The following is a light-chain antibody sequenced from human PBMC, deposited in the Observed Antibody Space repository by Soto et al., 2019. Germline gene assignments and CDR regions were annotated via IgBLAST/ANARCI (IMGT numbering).Light chain of an antibody. Sequence: QSALTQPASVSGSPGQSITISCTGTSSDVGSYNYVSWYQQHPGKAPKLMIYDVSNRPSGVSSRFFGSKFGNTASLTISGLQAEDEADYYCTSYTSSSTYVLFGGGTKLTVL. V-gene: IGLV2-14*01. CDR2: DVS. CDR3: TSYTSSSTYVL. CDR1: SSDVGSYNY. J-gene: IGLJ2*01.